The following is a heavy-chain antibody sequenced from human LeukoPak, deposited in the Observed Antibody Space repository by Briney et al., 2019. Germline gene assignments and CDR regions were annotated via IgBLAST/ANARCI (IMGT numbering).Heavy chain of an antibody. CDR3: ARVKGYDILTGYHGWDDAFDI. D-gene: IGHD3-9*01. CDR2: INHSGST. J-gene: IGHJ3*02. V-gene: IGHV4-34*01. Sequence: KPSETLSLTCAVYGGSFSGYYWSWIRQPPGKGLEWIGEINHSGSTNYNPSLKSRVTMSVDTSKNQFSLKLSSVTAADTAVYYCARVKGYDILTGYHGWDDAFDIWGQGTMVTVSS. CDR1: GGSFSGYY.